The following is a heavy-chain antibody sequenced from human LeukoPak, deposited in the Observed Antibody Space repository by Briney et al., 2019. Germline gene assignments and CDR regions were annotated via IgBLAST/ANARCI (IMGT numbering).Heavy chain of an antibody. Sequence: SETLSLTCAVYGGSFSGYYWSWIRQPPGKGLEWIGEINHSGSTNYNPSLKSRVTISVDTSKNQFSLKLSSVTAADTAVYYCARNYCSSTSCHRGDFDSWGQGPLVTVSS. J-gene: IGHJ4*02. CDR1: GGSFSGYY. CDR2: INHSGST. CDR3: ARNYCSSTSCHRGDFDS. V-gene: IGHV4-34*01. D-gene: IGHD2-2*01.